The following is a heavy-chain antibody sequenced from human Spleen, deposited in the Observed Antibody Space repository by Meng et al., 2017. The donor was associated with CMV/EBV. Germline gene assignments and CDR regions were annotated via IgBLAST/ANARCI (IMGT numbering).Heavy chain of an antibody. CDR2: ISAYNGNT. V-gene: IGHV1-18*01. CDR1: GYTFTSYG. J-gene: IGHJ4*02. Sequence: ASVKVSCKASGYTFTSYGISWVRQAPGQGLEWRGWISAYNGNTDYAQKLQGRVTMTTDTSTSTAYMELRSLRSDDTAFYYCARVAKYCSDTSCPDYWGQGTLVTVSS. CDR3: ARVAKYCSDTSCPDY. D-gene: IGHD2-2*01.